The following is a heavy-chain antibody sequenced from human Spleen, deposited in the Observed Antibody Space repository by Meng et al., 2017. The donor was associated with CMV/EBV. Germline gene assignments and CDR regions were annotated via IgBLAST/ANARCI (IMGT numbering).Heavy chain of an antibody. CDR3: ARRGNWNYVETYYFDY. Sequence: GESLKISCAASGFTFTEYWMAWVRQAPGKGPEWVANIMKDGGEKKYVDSVKGRFTISRDNAKNSLYLQMNSLRAEDTALYYCARRGNWNYVETYYFDYWGQGILVTVSS. CDR1: GFTFTEYW. V-gene: IGHV3-7*03. CDR2: IMKDGGEK. J-gene: IGHJ4*02. D-gene: IGHD1-7*01.